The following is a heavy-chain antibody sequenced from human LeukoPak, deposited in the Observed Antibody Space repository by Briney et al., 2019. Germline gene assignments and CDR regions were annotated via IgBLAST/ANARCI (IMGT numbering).Heavy chain of an antibody. CDR2: INPNSGGT. Sequence: ASVKVSCKASGYTFTGYYMHWVRQAPGQGLEWMGWINPNSGGTNYAQKFQGRVTMTRDTSISTAYMELSRLRPDDTAVYYCARESYSSGWYDAFDIWGQGTMVTVSS. J-gene: IGHJ3*02. CDR3: ARESYSSGWYDAFDI. V-gene: IGHV1-2*02. CDR1: GYTFTGYY. D-gene: IGHD6-19*01.